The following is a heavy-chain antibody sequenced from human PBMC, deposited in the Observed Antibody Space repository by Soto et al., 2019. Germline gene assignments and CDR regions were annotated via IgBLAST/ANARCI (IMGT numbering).Heavy chain of an antibody. Sequence: QVQLVESGGGVVQPGRSLRLSCAASRFSFSVYGMHWVRQTPGKALEWVAAISYDGGNKHYADSVKGRFTVSRDNSKNTLYLQRNSLRGEDTTVYYCANARNWNYAGLEYWGQGTLVIVSS. CDR1: RFSFSVYG. V-gene: IGHV3-30*18. D-gene: IGHD1-7*01. J-gene: IGHJ4*02. CDR2: ISYDGGNK. CDR3: ANARNWNYAGLEY.